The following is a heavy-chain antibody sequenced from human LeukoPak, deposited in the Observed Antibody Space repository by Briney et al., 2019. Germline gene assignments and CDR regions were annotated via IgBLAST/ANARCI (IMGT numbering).Heavy chain of an antibody. V-gene: IGHV1-18*04. CDR2: ISAYNGNT. Sequence: ASVKVSCKASGYTFTGYYMHWVRQAPGQGLEWMRWISAYNGNTNYAQKLQGRVTMTTDTSTSTAYMELRSLRSDDTAVYYCARDNGSGSTYFDYWGQGTLVTVSS. D-gene: IGHD3-10*01. CDR3: ARDNGSGSTYFDY. CDR1: GYTFTGYY. J-gene: IGHJ4*02.